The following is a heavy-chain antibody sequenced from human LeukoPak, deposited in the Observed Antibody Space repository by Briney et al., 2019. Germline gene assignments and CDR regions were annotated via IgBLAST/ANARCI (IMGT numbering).Heavy chain of an antibody. D-gene: IGHD1-26*01. CDR1: GGSISSYY. Sequence: PSETLSLTCTVSGGSISSYYWSWIRPPAGQGLEWIRRIYTSGSTNYHPSLKSRVTMSVDTSKNQFSLKLSSVTAADTAVYYCARDLNRGSYYRYYGMDVWGQGTTVTVSS. J-gene: IGHJ6*02. CDR2: IYTSGST. CDR3: ARDLNRGSYYRYYGMDV. V-gene: IGHV4-4*07.